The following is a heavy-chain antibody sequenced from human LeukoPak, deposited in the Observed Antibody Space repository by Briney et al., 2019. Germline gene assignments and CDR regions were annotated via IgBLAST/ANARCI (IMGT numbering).Heavy chain of an antibody. CDR1: GFTFSSHA. CDR2: ISGSGGST. D-gene: IGHD6-13*01. CDR3: AKDALAAAGIYYFDY. V-gene: IGHV3-23*01. Sequence: PGGSLRLFCAASGFTFSSHAMSWVRQAPGKGLEWVSAISGSGGSTYYADSVKGRFTISRDNSKNTLYLQMNSLRAEDTAVYYCAKDALAAAGIYYFDYWGQGTLVTVSS. J-gene: IGHJ4*02.